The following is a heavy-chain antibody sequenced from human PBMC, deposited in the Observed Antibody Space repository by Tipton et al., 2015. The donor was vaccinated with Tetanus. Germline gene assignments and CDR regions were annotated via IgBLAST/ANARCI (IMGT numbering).Heavy chain of an antibody. D-gene: IGHD1-26*01. CDR2: IYSSGST. Sequence: TLSLTCTVSGGSISSGGYYWSWIRQRPGKGLEWIGDIYSSGSTCSNPSLKGRVTISVDTSKNQFSLRLNSVTAADTAVYYCARDQARGARGWNYFDYWGLGTLVTVSS. V-gene: IGHV4-31*03. CDR1: GGSISSGGYY. J-gene: IGHJ4*02. CDR3: ARDQARGARGWNYFDY.